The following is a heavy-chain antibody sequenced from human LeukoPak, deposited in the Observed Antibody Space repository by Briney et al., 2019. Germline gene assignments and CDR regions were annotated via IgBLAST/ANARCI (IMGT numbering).Heavy chain of an antibody. CDR3: ARDYCSSTSCYYYYGMDV. CDR2: INPNSGGT. CDR1: GGTFSSYA. D-gene: IGHD2-2*01. J-gene: IGHJ6*02. V-gene: IGHV1-2*04. Sequence: ASVKVSCKASGGTFSSYAISWVRQAPGQGLEWMGWINPNSGGTNYAQKFQGWVTMTRDTSISTAYMELSRLRSDDTAVYYCARDYCSSTSCYYYYGMDVWGQGTTVTVSS.